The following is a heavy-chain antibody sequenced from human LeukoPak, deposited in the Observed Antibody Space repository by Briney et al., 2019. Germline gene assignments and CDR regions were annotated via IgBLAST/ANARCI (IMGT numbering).Heavy chain of an antibody. CDR1: GYTFTSYD. Sequence: ASVKVSCKASGYTFTSYDINWVRQATGQGLEWMGWMNPNSGNTGYAQKFQGRVTITRNTSISTVYMELSSLRSEDTAVYYCARDPPIVGAATPLYAFDIWGQGTMVTVSS. CDR2: MNPNSGNT. V-gene: IGHV1-8*03. CDR3: ARDPPIVGAATPLYAFDI. D-gene: IGHD1-26*01. J-gene: IGHJ3*02.